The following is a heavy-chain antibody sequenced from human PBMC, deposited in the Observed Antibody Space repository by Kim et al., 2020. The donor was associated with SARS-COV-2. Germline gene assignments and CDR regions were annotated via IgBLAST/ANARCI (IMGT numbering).Heavy chain of an antibody. CDR3: ARESRGVATIFGVVADWFDP. D-gene: IGHD3-3*01. CDR2: IKQDGSEK. J-gene: IGHJ5*02. Sequence: GGSLRLSCAASGFTFSSYWMSWVRQAPGKGLEWVANIKQDGSEKYYVDSVKGRFTISRDNAKNSLYLQMNSLRAEDTAVYYCARESRGVATIFGVVADWFDPWGQGTLVTVSS. CDR1: GFTFSSYW. V-gene: IGHV3-7*03.